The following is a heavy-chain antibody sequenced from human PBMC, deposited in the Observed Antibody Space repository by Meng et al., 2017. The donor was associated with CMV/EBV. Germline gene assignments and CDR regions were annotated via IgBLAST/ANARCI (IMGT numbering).Heavy chain of an antibody. CDR1: GFTFSGSA. V-gene: IGHV3-73*01. CDR3: TVRIAVAGTIDY. Sequence: GESLKISCAASGFTFSGSAMHWVRRASGKGLEWVGRIRSKANSYATAYAASVKGRFTISRDDSKNTAYLQMNSLKTEDTAVYYCTVRIAVAGTIDYWGQGTLVTVSS. J-gene: IGHJ4*02. D-gene: IGHD6-19*01. CDR2: IRSKANSYAT.